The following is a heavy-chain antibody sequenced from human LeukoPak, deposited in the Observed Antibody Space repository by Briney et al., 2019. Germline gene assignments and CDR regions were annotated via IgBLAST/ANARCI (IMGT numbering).Heavy chain of an antibody. V-gene: IGHV4-4*07. CDR2: IYTSGST. J-gene: IGHJ4*02. CDR3: ARLSSAPGLYYFDY. D-gene: IGHD3-10*01. CDR1: GGSISSYY. Sequence: SETLSLTCTVSGGSISSYYWSWIRQPAGKGLEWIGRIYTSGSTNYNPSLKSRVTMSVDTSKNQFSLKLSSVTAADTAVYYCARLSSAPGLYYFDYWGQGTLVTVSS.